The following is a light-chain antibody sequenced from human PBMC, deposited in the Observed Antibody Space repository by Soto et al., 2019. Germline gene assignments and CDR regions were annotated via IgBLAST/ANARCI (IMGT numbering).Light chain of an antibody. J-gene: IGKJ1*01. CDR2: GAS. V-gene: IGKV3-20*01. CDR3: QQYGSPGT. Sequence: EIVLTQSPGTLSLSPGERATLSCRASQSVSNNYLAWYQQKPGQAPRLLIYGASNRATGIPDRFSGSGSGTDFTLTISRLEPEDFAVYSCQQYGSPGTVGQGTKVDSK. CDR1: QSVSNNY.